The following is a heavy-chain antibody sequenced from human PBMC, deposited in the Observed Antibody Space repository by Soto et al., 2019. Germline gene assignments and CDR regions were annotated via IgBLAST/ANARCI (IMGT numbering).Heavy chain of an antibody. J-gene: IGHJ6*02. CDR1: GFTFSSYA. Sequence: GGSLRLSCAASGFTFSSYAMSWVRQAPGKGLEWVSAISGSGGSTYYADSVKGRFTISRDNSKNTLYLQMDSLSAEDTAVYYCASHEPIVVVTATDYYYYGMDVWGQGTTVTVSS. V-gene: IGHV3-23*01. CDR3: ASHEPIVVVTATDYYYYGMDV. CDR2: ISGSGGST. D-gene: IGHD2-21*02.